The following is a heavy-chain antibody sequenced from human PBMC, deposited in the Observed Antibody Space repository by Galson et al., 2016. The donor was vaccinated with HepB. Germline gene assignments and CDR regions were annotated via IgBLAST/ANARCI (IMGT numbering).Heavy chain of an antibody. CDR2: LSASGGAS. CDR3: AKGRTGTTGPVEY. J-gene: IGHJ4*02. Sequence: SPRLSSAASALTFNTYALRWARQAPGKGLEWVSTLSASGGASYYSDSVKGCFTISRDNSKNTLYLQMNSLRDEDTAVYYCAKGRTGTTGPVEYWGQGTLVTVSS. V-gene: IGHV3-23*01. CDR1: ALTFNTYA. D-gene: IGHD1-1*01.